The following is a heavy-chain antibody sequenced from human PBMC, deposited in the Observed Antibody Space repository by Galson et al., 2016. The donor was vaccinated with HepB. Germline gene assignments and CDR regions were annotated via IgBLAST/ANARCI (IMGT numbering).Heavy chain of an antibody. D-gene: IGHD1-1*01. V-gene: IGHV3-23*01. Sequence: SLRLSCAASGFVSSNFGLSWVRQAPGKGLEWVAGISTRRTTYYSDSVQGRFTISRDNSNNTLYLQMSGLRAEDTAVYYCAKERLVRRIFDHWGQGTLLTVSS. CDR3: AKERLVRRIFDH. CDR2: ISTRRTT. J-gene: IGHJ4*02. CDR1: GFVSSNFG.